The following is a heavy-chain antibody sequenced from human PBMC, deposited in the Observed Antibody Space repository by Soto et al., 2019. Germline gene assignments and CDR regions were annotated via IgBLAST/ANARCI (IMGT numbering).Heavy chain of an antibody. V-gene: IGHV1-69*01. CDR2: IIPIFGTA. CDR3: ARGYGDYGGYYYYGMDV. CDR1: GGTFSSYA. Sequence: QVQLVQSGAEVKKPGSSVKVSCKASGGTFSSYAISWVRQAPGQGLEWMGGIIPIFGTANYAQQFQGRVTITADESTSTAYMELSSVRSEDTAVYYCARGYGDYGGYYYYGMDVWGQGTTVTVSS. J-gene: IGHJ6*02. D-gene: IGHD4-17*01.